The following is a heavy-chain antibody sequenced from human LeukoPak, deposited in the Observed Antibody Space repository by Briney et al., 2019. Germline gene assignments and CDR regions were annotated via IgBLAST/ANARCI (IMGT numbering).Heavy chain of an antibody. CDR3: ARDRSRMTLVFDI. J-gene: IGHJ3*02. CDR2: ISYDGSNK. CDR1: GFTFSTYG. Sequence: GGSLRLSCAASGFTFSTYGMHWVRQAPGKGLEWVAIISYDGSNKYYTDSVKGRFTISRDNSKNTLYLQMNSLRPEDTAVYYCARDRSRMTLVFDIWGQGTMVTISA. V-gene: IGHV3-30*03. D-gene: IGHD2-2*01.